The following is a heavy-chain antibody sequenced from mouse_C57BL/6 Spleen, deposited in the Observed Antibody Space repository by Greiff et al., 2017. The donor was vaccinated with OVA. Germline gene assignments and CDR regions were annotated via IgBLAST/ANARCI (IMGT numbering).Heavy chain of an antibody. CDR2: IYPRSGNT. CDR3: ARSAMVTGAY. D-gene: IGHD2-2*01. J-gene: IGHJ3*01. V-gene: IGHV1-81*01. CDR1: GYTFTSYG. Sequence: VQVVESGAELARPGASVKLSCKASGYTFTSYGISWVKQRTGQGLEWIGEIYPRSGNTYYNEKFKGKATLTADKSSSTAYMELRSLTSEDSAVYFCARSAMVTGAYWGQGTLVTVSA.